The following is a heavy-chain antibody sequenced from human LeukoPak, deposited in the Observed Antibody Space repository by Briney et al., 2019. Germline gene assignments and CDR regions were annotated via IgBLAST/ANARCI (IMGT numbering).Heavy chain of an antibody. J-gene: IGHJ5*02. CDR3: AMLRHMVRGVIPKSRGWFDP. CDR1: GYSFTSYW. D-gene: IGHD3-10*01. Sequence: GESLKISCKGSGYSFTSYWIGWVRPLPGKGLEWMGIIYPGDSDTRYSPSFQGQVTISADKSISTAYLQWSSLKASDTAMYYCAMLRHMVRGVIPKSRGWFDPWGQGTLVTVSS. CDR2: IYPGDSDT. V-gene: IGHV5-51*01.